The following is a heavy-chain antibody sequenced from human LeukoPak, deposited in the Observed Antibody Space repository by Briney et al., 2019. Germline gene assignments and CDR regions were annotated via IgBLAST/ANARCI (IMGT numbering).Heavy chain of an antibody. J-gene: IGHJ4*02. CDR3: ARGQVATNWPSSFFDC. V-gene: IGHV3-53*01. CDR1: GFTVSSNY. Sequence: PSGGSLRLSCAASGFTVSSNYMSWVREAPGKGLEGGSVIYSGGSTYYADSVKGRFTISRDNSKNPLYLQMNSLRAEDTAVYYCARGQVATNWPSSFFDCWGQGTLVTVSS. D-gene: IGHD5-24*01. CDR2: IYSGGST.